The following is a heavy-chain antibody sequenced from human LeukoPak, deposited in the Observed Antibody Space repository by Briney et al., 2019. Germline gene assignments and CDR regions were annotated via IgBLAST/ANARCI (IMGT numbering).Heavy chain of an antibody. V-gene: IGHV3-64*01. Sequence: GGSLRLSCSASGFTFSSYAMHWVRQAPGKGLEYVSAISSNGGSTYYANSVKGRFTISRDNSKNTLYLQVGSLRAEDMAVYYCARDRLYSFPPAVYYMDVWGKGTTVTISS. CDR3: ARDRLYSFPPAVYYMDV. CDR1: GFTFSSYA. D-gene: IGHD3-10*01. CDR2: ISSNGGST. J-gene: IGHJ6*03.